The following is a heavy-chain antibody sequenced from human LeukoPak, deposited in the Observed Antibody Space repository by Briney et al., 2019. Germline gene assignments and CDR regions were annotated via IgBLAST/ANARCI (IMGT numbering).Heavy chain of an antibody. CDR3: ARVRRYCSGGSCSRPFDY. D-gene: IGHD2-15*01. CDR1: GGSFSGYY. J-gene: IGHJ4*02. CDR2: INHSGST. Sequence: SETLSLTCAVYGGSFSGYYWSWIRQPPGKGLEWIGEINHSGSTNYNPSLKSRVTISVDTSKNQFSLKLSSVTAADTAVYYCARVRRYCSGGSCSRPFDYWGQGTLVTVSS. V-gene: IGHV4-34*01.